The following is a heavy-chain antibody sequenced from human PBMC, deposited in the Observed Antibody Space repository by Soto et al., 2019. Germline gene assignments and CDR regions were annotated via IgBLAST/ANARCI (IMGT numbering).Heavy chain of an antibody. CDR3: ALRSMAVVPEY. CDR1: GDSISSYY. Sequence: QVQLQESGPGLVKPSETLSLTCAVSGDSISSYYCMWIRQPPGKGLESIGYLYYGRSANYNPSLKSLGTLSVDPSSNQCSLTLSSMTAADTAVYYCALRSMAVVPEYWGQGTLVTVSS. V-gene: IGHV4-59*01. D-gene: IGHD3-22*01. J-gene: IGHJ4*02. CDR2: LYYGRSA.